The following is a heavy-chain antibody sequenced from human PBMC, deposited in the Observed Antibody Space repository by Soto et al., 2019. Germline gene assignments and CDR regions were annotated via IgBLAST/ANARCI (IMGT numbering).Heavy chain of an antibody. D-gene: IGHD2-2*01. J-gene: IGHJ4*02. CDR3: ARDGPPSMLDY. V-gene: IGHV4-31*02. CDR2: IYYSGST. Sequence: SETLSLTCTVSGGSISSGGYYWSWIRQHPGKGLEWIGYIYYSGSTYYNPSLKSRVTISVDTSKNQFSLKLSSVTAADTAVYYCARDGPPSMLDYWGQGTMVTSPQ. CDR1: GGSISSGGYY.